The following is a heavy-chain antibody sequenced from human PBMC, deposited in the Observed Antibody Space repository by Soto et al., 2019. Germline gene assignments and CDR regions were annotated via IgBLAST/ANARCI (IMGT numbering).Heavy chain of an antibody. CDR2: FDPEDGET. V-gene: IGHV1-24*01. CDR3: ATATYYYDSSGPPDGG. J-gene: IGHJ4*02. CDR1: GYTLTELS. Sequence: GASVKVSCKVSGYTLTELSMHWVRQAPGKGLEWMGGFDPEDGETIYAQKFQGRVTMTEDTSTDTAYMELSSLRSEDTGVYYCATATYYYDSSGPPDGGWGQGTLVTVSS. D-gene: IGHD3-22*01.